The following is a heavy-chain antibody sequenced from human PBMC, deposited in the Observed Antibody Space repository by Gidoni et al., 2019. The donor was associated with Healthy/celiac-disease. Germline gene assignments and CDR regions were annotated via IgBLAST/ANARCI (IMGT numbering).Heavy chain of an antibody. J-gene: IGHJ4*02. V-gene: IGHV2-26*01. CDR1: GFSLSNARMG. Sequence: QVTLTESGPVLVKPTETLTLTCTVSGFSLSNARMGVSWIRQPPGKALEWLAHIYSNDEKSYSTSLKSRLTISKDTSKSQVVLTMTNMDPVDTATYYCARGDYDFWSGPNFDYWGQGTLVTVSS. CDR2: IYSNDEK. D-gene: IGHD3-3*01. CDR3: ARGDYDFWSGPNFDY.